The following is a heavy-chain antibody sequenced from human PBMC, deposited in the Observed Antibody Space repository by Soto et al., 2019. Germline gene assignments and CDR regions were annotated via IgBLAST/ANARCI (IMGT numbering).Heavy chain of an antibody. J-gene: IGHJ4*02. V-gene: IGHV1-18*01. CDR2: INTYNGNT. CDR3: ARVVTGTRPPDY. CDR1: GYTFPSYG. Sequence: QVQLVQSGGEVKKPGASVRVSCKASGYTFPSYGITWVRQAPGQGLEWMGWINTYNGNTNYTQKLQGRVTMTTDTSTSTVYMELRSLRSDDTAVYYCARVVTGTRPPDYWGQGTLVTVSS. D-gene: IGHD6-6*01.